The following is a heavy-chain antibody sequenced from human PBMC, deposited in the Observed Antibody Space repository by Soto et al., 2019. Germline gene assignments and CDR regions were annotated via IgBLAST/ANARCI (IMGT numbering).Heavy chain of an antibody. CDR3: VRTWHGFDI. CDR2: INGDGSYT. Sequence: EVQLVESGGGLVQPGGSLRLSCAASGFTFSTYWMHWVRQAPEKGLLWVSHINGDGSYTDFADSVKGRFTISRDNAKNTMYLQMQRLRVEDTAVYFCVRTWHGFDIWGPGTMVTVSS. V-gene: IGHV3-74*01. CDR1: GFTFSTYW. J-gene: IGHJ3*02.